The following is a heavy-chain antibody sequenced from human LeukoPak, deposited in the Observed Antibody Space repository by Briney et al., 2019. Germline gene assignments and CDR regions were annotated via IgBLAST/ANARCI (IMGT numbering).Heavy chain of an antibody. CDR1: GFTFSTFA. Sequence: GGSLRLYCAASGFTFSTFAMIWGRQPPGKGLERVSSIFPSGGEIHYADSVRGRFTISRDNSKSTLSLQMNRLRAEDTAIYYCATYRQVLLPFESWGQGTLVTVSS. D-gene: IGHD2-8*02. CDR2: IFPSGGEI. J-gene: IGHJ4*02. V-gene: IGHV3-23*01. CDR3: ATYRQVLLPFES.